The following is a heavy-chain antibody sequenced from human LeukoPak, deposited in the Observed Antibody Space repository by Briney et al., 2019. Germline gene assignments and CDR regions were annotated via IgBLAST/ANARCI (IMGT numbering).Heavy chain of an antibody. CDR2: IFYSGNS. CDR3: ARIGFGELPFDY. D-gene: IGHD3-10*01. Sequence: SETLSLTCTVSGGSIAGYYWSWIRQPPGKGLEWIGYIFYSGNSNYNPSLKSRVTISVDTSKNQFSLNLTSVTAADTAVYFCARIGFGELPFDYWGQGTLVTVSS. J-gene: IGHJ4*02. CDR1: GGSIAGYY. V-gene: IGHV4-59*01.